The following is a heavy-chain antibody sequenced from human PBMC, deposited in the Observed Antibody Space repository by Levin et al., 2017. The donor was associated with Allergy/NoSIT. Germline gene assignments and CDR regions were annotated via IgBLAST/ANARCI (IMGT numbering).Heavy chain of an antibody. D-gene: IGHD3-10*01. J-gene: IGHJ5*02. V-gene: IGHV5-10-1*01. CDR2: IDPSDSYT. Sequence: LGESLKISCKGSGYSFTSYWISWVRQMPGKGLEWMGRIDPSDSYTNYSPSFQGHVTISADKSISTAYLQWSSLKASDTAMYYCARSRVLWFGELYDQYMWFDPWGQGTLVTVSS. CDR3: ARSRVLWFGELYDQYMWFDP. CDR1: GYSFTSYW.